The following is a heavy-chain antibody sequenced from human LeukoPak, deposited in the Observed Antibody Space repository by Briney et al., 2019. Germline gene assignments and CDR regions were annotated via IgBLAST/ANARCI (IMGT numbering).Heavy chain of an antibody. CDR1: GFTFSSYE. V-gene: IGHV3-48*03. CDR3: AELGITMIGGV. D-gene: IGHD3-10*02. Sequence: GGSLRLSCAASGFTFSSYEMNWVRQAPGKGLEWVSYISSSGSTIYYADSVKGRFTISRDNGKNSLYLQMNSLRAEATAVYYCAELGITMIGGVWGKGTTVTISS. CDR2: ISSSGSTI. J-gene: IGHJ6*04.